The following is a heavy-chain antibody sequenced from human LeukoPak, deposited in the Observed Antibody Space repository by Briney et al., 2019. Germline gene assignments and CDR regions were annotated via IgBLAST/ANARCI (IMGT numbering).Heavy chain of an antibody. CDR2: ISPDGTST. CDR1: GFTFSAYA. Sequence: GGSLRLSCSASGFTFSAYAMHWIRQAPGKRLEYVSAISPDGTSTYYADSVRGRFSISRDNSKNTLYLQMNSLRAEDTAVYYCAKDVRRLRLGELSSTHDYWGQGTLVTVSS. D-gene: IGHD3-16*02. V-gene: IGHV3-64*04. CDR3: AKDVRRLRLGELSSTHDY. J-gene: IGHJ4*02.